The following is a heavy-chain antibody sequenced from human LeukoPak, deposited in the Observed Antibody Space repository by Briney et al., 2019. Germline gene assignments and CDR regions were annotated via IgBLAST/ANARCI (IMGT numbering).Heavy chain of an antibody. CDR2: IHYSGST. D-gene: IGHD6-13*01. V-gene: IGHV4-59*08. CDR1: GASISSHY. J-gene: IGHJ3*02. Sequence: PSETLSLTCSVSGASISSHYWSWIRQPPGKGLEWIGYIHYSGSTNYNPSLKSRVTISVDTSKNQFSLKLSSVTAADTAMYYCARKSSRWGAFDIWGQGTMVTVSS. CDR3: ARKSSRWGAFDI.